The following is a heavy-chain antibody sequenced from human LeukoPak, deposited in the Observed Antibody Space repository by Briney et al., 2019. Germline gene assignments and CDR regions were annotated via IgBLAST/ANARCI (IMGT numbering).Heavy chain of an antibody. V-gene: IGHV3-30*18. CDR2: ISYDGSNK. CDR1: GFTFSSYG. Sequence: GGSLRLSCAASGFTFSSYGMHWVRQAPGKGLEWVAVISYDGSNKYYADSVKGRFTISRDNSKNTLYLQMNSLRAEDTAVYYCAKLTGHDFDYWGQGTLVTVSS. J-gene: IGHJ4*02. D-gene: IGHD3-9*01. CDR3: AKLTGHDFDY.